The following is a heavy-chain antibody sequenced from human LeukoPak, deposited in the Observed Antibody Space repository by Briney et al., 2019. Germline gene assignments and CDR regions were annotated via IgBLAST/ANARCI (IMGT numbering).Heavy chain of an antibody. V-gene: IGHV3-7*05. Sequence: PGGSLRLSCAAFRFTFSNYWMSWVRQPAGKGLEWVANINQGGSEKYYLNSVKGRFTISRDNAKNSLYLQMNGLRADDTAIYYCVGDGSGYDYWGQGTLVTVSS. CDR1: RFTFSNYW. CDR2: INQGGSEK. D-gene: IGHD6-19*01. CDR3: VGDGSGYDY. J-gene: IGHJ4*02.